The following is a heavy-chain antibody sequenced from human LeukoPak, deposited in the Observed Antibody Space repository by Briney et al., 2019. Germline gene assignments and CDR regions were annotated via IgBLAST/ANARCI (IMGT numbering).Heavy chain of an antibody. CDR2: INPSGGST. J-gene: IGHJ4*02. V-gene: IGHV1-46*01. D-gene: IGHD2-21*02. CDR1: GYTFTSYY. CDR3: AREGDSRTDFDY. Sequence: ASVKVSCKASGYTFTSYYMHWVRQAPGQGLGWMGIINPSGGSTSYAQKFQGRVTTTRDTSTSTVYMELSSLRSEDTAVYYCAREGDSRTDFDYWGQGTLVTVSS.